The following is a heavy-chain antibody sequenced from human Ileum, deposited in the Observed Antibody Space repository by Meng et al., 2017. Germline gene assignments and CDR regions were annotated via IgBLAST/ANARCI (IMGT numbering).Heavy chain of an antibody. D-gene: IGHD3-10*01. CDR1: GYSFDTYG. CDR3: ARGDTGTYDY. V-gene: IGHV1-18*01. CDR2: LSSYNDNL. J-gene: IGHJ4*02. Sequence: ASVKVSCKASGYSFDTYGITWVRQAPGQGLEWMGWLSSYNDNLNYAQKFQGRVTFTKDTSSNTAYMELSGLTSDDTAVYYCARGDTGTYDYWGQGTLVTVSS.